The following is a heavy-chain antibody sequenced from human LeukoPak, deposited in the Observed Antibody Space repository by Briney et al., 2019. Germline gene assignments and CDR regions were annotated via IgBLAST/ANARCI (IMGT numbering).Heavy chain of an antibody. CDR1: GGSISSYY. CDR2: IYYSGST. V-gene: IGHV4-59*01. CDR3: ARSPGYSSSWAQFDY. D-gene: IGHD6-13*01. J-gene: IGHJ4*02. Sequence: PSETLSLTCTVSGGSISSYYWSWIRQPPGKGLEWIGYIYYSGSTNYNPSLKSRVTISVDTSRNQFSLKLNSVTAADTAVYYCARSPGYSSSWAQFDYWGQGILVTVSS.